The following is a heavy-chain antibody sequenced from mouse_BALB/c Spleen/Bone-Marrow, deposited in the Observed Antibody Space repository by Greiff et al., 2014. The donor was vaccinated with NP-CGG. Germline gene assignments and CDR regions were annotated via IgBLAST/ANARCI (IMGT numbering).Heavy chain of an antibody. V-gene: IGHV1-54*01. CDR3: ARRDGSYSDY. D-gene: IGHD3-3*01. J-gene: IGHJ2*01. CDR2: INPGSGGT. Sequence: VQLVESGAELVRPGTSVKVSCKASGYAFTNYLIEWVKQRPGQGLEWIGMINPGSGGTNYNEKFKGKATLTADKSSSTAYMQLSSLTSDDSAVYFCARRDGSYSDYWGQGTTLTVSS. CDR1: GYAFTNYL.